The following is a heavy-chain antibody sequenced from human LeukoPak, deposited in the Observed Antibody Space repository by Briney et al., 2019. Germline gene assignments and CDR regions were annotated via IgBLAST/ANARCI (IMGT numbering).Heavy chain of an antibody. CDR2: IYSGGST. CDR1: GFTFSDYY. J-gene: IGHJ3*02. CDR3: ARGGSYLSAFDI. V-gene: IGHV3-53*01. D-gene: IGHD1-26*01. Sequence: GGSLRLSCAASGFTFSDYYMSWIRQAPGKGLEWVSIIYSGGSTFYADSVKGRFTISRDNSKNTLYLQMNSLRAEDTAVYYCARGGSYLSAFDIWGQGTMVTVSS.